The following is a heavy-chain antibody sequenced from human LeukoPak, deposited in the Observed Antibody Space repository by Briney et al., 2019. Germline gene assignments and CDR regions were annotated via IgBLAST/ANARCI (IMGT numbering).Heavy chain of an antibody. D-gene: IGHD3-9*01. V-gene: IGHV1-69*13. Sequence: ASVMVSCKASGGTFSSYAISWVRQAPGQGLEWMGGIIPIFGTANYAQKFQGRVTITADESTSTAYMELSSLRSEDTAVYYCARGVLNGAYDDILTGYSNWFDPWGQGTLVTVSS. CDR1: GGTFSSYA. J-gene: IGHJ5*02. CDR3: ARGVLNGAYDDILTGYSNWFDP. CDR2: IIPIFGTA.